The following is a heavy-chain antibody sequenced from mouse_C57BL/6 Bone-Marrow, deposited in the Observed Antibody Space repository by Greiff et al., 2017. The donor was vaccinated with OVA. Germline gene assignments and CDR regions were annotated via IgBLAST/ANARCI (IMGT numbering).Heavy chain of an antibody. CDR3: ALLLWFSFDY. Sequence: VQLQQSGPELVKPGASVKISCKASGYTFTDYYINWVKQRPGQGLEWIGWIFPGSGSTYYNEKFKGKATLTVDKSSSTAYMLLRSLTSEDSAVYFCALLLWFSFDYWGRGTTLTVSS. V-gene: IGHV1-75*01. CDR1: GYTFTDYY. D-gene: IGHD2-2*01. J-gene: IGHJ2*01. CDR2: IFPGSGST.